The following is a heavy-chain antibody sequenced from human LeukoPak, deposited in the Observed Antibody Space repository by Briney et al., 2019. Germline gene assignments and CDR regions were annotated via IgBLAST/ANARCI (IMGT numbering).Heavy chain of an antibody. CDR2: INGSGGST. Sequence: PGGSLRLSCAASGFTFSSYAMSWVRQAPGKELVWVSAINGSGGSTYYVDSVKGRFTISRDNSKNTLYLQMNRLRAEDTAVYYCAKGGGRYGDYPFDYWGQGTLVTVSS. D-gene: IGHD4-17*01. CDR1: GFTFSSYA. V-gene: IGHV3-23*01. CDR3: AKGGGRYGDYPFDY. J-gene: IGHJ4*02.